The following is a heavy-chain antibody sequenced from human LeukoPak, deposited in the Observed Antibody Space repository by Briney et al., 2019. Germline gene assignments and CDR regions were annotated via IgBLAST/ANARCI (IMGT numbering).Heavy chain of an antibody. CDR1: GFTLSSYE. Sequence: GGSLRLSCTASGFTLSSYERSWIRQAPGKGVEGVSSIEESGGSTYYADSVKGRFTSSREKAKKTVYGGVNSLRGDATAVYYCARLGGWAGGIDYWGQGTLVTVSS. CDR2: IEESGGST. J-gene: IGHJ4*02. CDR3: ARLGGWAGGIDY. V-gene: IGHV3-23*01. D-gene: IGHD6-19*01.